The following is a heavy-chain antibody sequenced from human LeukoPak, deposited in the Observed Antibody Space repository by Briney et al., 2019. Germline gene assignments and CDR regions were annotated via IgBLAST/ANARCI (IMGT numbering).Heavy chain of an antibody. Sequence: GASVKVSCKTSGYTFSTYYMHWLRQAPGQGLEWLGIIHPTDGSTSYTQKIQGRVTMTRDTATGTVYLELSSLRSEDTAVYWCARANGGGLDYWGQGTLITVSS. J-gene: IGHJ4*02. CDR3: ARANGGGLDY. D-gene: IGHD3-10*01. V-gene: IGHV1-46*01. CDR2: IHPTDGST. CDR1: GYTFSTYY.